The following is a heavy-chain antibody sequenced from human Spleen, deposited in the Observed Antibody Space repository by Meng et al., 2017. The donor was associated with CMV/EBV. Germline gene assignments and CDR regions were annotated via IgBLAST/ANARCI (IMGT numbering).Heavy chain of an antibody. J-gene: IGHJ4*02. CDR3: GSQYSGTYRT. Sequence: SETLSLTCAVYGGSFSGYYWSWIRQPPGKGLEWLGSIYYTGSTYYNPSLKSRLTISMDTSKNQFSLKLRSLTAADTAVFFCGSQYSGTYRTWGQGTLVTVSS. CDR1: GGSFSGYY. V-gene: IGHV4-34*01. D-gene: IGHD1-26*01. CDR2: IYYTGST.